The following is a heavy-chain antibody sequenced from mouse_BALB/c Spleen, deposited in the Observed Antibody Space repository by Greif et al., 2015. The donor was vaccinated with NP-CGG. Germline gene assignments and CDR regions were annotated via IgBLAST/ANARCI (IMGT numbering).Heavy chain of an antibody. CDR2: IWRGGST. J-gene: IGHJ4*01. CDR3: TKKGYDNYAMDY. D-gene: IGHD2-2*01. CDR1: GFSLTSYG. V-gene: IGHV2-5*01. Sequence: QVQLKESGPGLVQPSQSLSVTCTVSGFSLTSYGVHWVRQSPGKGLEWLGVIWRGGSTDYNAAFMSRLSITKDNSKSQVFFKMNSLQADDTAIYYCTKKGYDNYAMDYWGQGTSVTVSS.